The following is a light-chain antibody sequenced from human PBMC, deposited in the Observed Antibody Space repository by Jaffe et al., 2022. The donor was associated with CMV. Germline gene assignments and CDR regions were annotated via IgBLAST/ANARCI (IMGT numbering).Light chain of an antibody. CDR2: GAS. Sequence: EIVLTQSPGTLSLSPGERATLSCRASQSVSNSYLAWYQQKPGQAPRLLIDGASRRATGIPDRFSGSGSGTDFTLTISRLEPEDFALYYCQQYGGSPITFGQATRLEI. CDR1: QSVSNSY. V-gene: IGKV3-20*01. J-gene: IGKJ5*01. CDR3: QQYGGSPIT.